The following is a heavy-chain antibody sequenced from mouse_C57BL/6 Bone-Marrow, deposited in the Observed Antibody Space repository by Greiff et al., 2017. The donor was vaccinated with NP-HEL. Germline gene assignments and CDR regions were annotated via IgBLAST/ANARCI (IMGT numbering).Heavy chain of an antibody. D-gene: IGHD1-1*01. Sequence: VQLQQPGAELVMPWASVKLSCKASGYTFTSYWMHWVKQRPGQGLEWIGEIDPSDSYTNYNQKFKGQSTLTVDKSSSTAYMQLSSLTSEDSAVYYCARDYDWAMDYWGQGTSVTVSS. V-gene: IGHV1-69*01. CDR2: IDPSDSYT. CDR3: ARDYDWAMDY. CDR1: GYTFTSYW. J-gene: IGHJ4*01.